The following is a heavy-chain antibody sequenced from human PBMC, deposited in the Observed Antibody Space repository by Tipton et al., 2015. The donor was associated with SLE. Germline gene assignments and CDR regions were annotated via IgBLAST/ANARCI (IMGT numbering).Heavy chain of an antibody. Sequence: TLSLTCAVYGGSFSGYYWSWIRQPPGKGLEWIGYIYYSGSTNYNPSLKSRVTISVDTSKNQFSLKLSSVTAADTAVYYCARDVAGGMDVWGQGTTVTVSS. CDR2: IYYSGST. CDR3: ARDVAGGMDV. V-gene: IGHV4-59*01. CDR1: GGSFSGYY. J-gene: IGHJ6*02.